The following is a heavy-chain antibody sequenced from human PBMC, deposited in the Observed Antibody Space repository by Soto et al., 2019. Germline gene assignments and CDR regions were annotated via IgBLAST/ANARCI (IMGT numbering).Heavy chain of an antibody. J-gene: IGHJ5*02. CDR2: ISAYNGNT. V-gene: IGHV1-18*04. CDR1: GYTFTSYG. Sequence: PSVKVSCKASGYTFTSYGISWVRQAPGQGLEWMGWISAYNGNTNYAQKLQGRVTMTTDTSTSTAYMELRSLRSDDTAVYYCARDGGYCSGGSCYSFWFDPWGQGTLVTVSS. CDR3: ARDGGYCSGGSCYSFWFDP. D-gene: IGHD2-15*01.